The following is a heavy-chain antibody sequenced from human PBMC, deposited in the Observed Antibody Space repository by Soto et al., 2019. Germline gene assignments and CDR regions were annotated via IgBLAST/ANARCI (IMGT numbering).Heavy chain of an antibody. CDR1: GGSISSSSYY. V-gene: IGHV4-39*01. D-gene: IGHD3-22*01. CDR3: ARHYYDSSGYLPFDY. Sequence: ETLSLTCTVPGGSISSSSYYWGWIRQPPGKGLEWIGSIYYSGSTYYNPSLKSRVTISVDTSKNQFSLKLSSVTAADTAVYYCARHYYDSSGYLPFDYWGQGTLVTVS. J-gene: IGHJ4*02. CDR2: IYYSGST.